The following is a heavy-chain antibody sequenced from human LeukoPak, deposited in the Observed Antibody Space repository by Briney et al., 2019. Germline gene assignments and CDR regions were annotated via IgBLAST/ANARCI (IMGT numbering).Heavy chain of an antibody. D-gene: IGHD3-10*01. J-gene: IGHJ4*02. CDR3: ARNRITMVRGVIDHFDY. CDR2: ISAYNGNT. Sequence: GASVKVSCKASGYTFTSYGISWVRQAPGQGLEWMGWISAYNGNTNYAQKLQGRVTMTTDTSTSTAYMELRSLRSDDTAVYHCARNRITMVRGVIDHFDYWGQGTLVTVSS. V-gene: IGHV1-18*01. CDR1: GYTFTSYG.